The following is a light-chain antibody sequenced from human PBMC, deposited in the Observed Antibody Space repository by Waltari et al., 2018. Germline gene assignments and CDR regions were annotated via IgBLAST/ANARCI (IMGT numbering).Light chain of an antibody. CDR1: QYITGGW. J-gene: IGKJ4*01. CDR2: GAS. Sequence: EIVLTQSPGTLALSPGERVILSCRSSQYITGGWKTWHHQKPGQAPRLLSYGASTRAPGVPDRFRGSESGTDFTLTISRLEPYDSGVYYCQQYDGLVVTFGGGTTVEIE. CDR3: QQYDGLVVT. V-gene: IGKV3-20*01.